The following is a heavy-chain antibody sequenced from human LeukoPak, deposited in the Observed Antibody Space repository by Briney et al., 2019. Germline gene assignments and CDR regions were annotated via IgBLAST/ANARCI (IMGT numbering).Heavy chain of an antibody. CDR2: ISAYNGNT. D-gene: IGHD3-22*01. Sequence: ASVKVSCKASGYTFTGYYMHWVRQAPGQGLEWMGWISAYNGNTNYAQKLQGRVTMTTDTSTSTAYMELRSLRSDDTAVYYCARGRPRHTYPYDSSGYVDYWGQGTLVTVSS. J-gene: IGHJ4*02. CDR3: ARGRPRHTYPYDSSGYVDY. CDR1: GYTFTGYY. V-gene: IGHV1-18*04.